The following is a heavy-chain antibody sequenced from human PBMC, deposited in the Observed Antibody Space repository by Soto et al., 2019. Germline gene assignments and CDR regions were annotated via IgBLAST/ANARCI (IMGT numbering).Heavy chain of an antibody. CDR2: ISSSSSYI. CDR3: ARTDFWSGYYDAFDI. CDR1: GFTFSSYS. Sequence: GGSLRLSCAASGFTFSSYSMNWVRQAPGKGLEWVSSISSSSSYIYYADSVKGRFTISRDNAKNSLYLQMNSLRAEDTAVYYCARTDFWSGYYDAFDIWGQGTMVTVSS. D-gene: IGHD3-3*01. V-gene: IGHV3-21*01. J-gene: IGHJ3*02.